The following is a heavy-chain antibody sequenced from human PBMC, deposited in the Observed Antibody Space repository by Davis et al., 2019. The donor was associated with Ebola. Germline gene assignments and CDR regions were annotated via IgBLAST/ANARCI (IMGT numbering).Heavy chain of an antibody. CDR1: GFTFTIFV. J-gene: IGHJ6*04. CDR3: AREGWKYYYDSSGYHTYYGMDV. D-gene: IGHD3-22*01. V-gene: IGHV3-33*08. Sequence: PGGSLRLSCAASGFTFTIFVLHWVRQAPGKGLEWVAVIWYDGSNKYYADPVKGRFTISRENSKTTLYLQMNSLRAEDTAVYYCAREGWKYYYDSSGYHTYYGMDVWGKGTTVTVSS. CDR2: IWYDGSNK.